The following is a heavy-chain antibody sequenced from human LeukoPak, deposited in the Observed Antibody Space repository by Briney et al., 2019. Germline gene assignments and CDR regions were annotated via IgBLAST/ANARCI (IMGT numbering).Heavy chain of an antibody. CDR2: ITSSGSNM. J-gene: IGHJ6*03. V-gene: IGHV3-11*04. CDR1: EFTFSDYY. CDR3: ARGQKSVGRVLAGTTTYNYYYYMDV. D-gene: IGHD6-19*01. Sequence: PGGSLRLSCAASEFTFSDYYMTWVRQAPGKGLEWVSYITSSGSNMYYADSVKGRFTISRDNAKNSLSLQMNSLRAEDTAVYYCARGQKSVGRVLAGTTTYNYYYYMDVWGKGTTVTVSS.